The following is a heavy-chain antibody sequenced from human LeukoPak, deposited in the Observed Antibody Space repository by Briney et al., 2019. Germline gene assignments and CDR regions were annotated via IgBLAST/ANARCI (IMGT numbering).Heavy chain of an antibody. V-gene: IGHV3-23*01. CDR1: GFTFSSYA. CDR3: AKDVWKQWPRGWFDP. CDR2: ISGSGGST. D-gene: IGHD6-19*01. J-gene: IGHJ5*02. Sequence: GGSLTLSCAASGFTFSSYAMSWVRQAPGKGLEWVSAISGSGGSTYYADSVKGRFTISRDNSKSTLYLQMISLRDEDTAVYYCAKDVWKQWPRGWFDPWGQGTLVTVSS.